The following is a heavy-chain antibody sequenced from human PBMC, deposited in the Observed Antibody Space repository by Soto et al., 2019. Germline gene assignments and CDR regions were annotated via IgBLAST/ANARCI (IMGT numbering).Heavy chain of an antibody. D-gene: IGHD3-9*01. CDR3: ARELVRQSQYDILTGSPNWFDP. Sequence: QVQLVESGGGVVQPGRSLRLSCAASGFTFSSYGMHWVRQAPGKGLEWVAVIWYDGSNKYYADSVKGRFTISRDNSKNALCLQMNSLRAEDTAVYYCARELVRQSQYDILTGSPNWFDPWGQGTLVTVSS. CDR1: GFTFSSYG. CDR2: IWYDGSNK. J-gene: IGHJ5*02. V-gene: IGHV3-33*01.